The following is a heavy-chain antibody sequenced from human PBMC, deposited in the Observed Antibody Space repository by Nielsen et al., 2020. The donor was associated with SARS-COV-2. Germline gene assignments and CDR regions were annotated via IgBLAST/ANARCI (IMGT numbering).Heavy chain of an antibody. CDR1: SYTFTSYG. V-gene: IGHV1-18*01. D-gene: IGHD3-22*01. CDR3: ASWVRYYDSSGYYYDLHY. J-gene: IGHJ4*02. CDR2: ISAYNGNT. Sequence: ASVKVSCKASSYTFTSYGISWVRQAPGQGLEWMGWISAYNGNTNYAQKFQGRITITRDTSASTAYMELSSLRSEDTAVYYCASWVRYYDSSGYYYDLHYWGQGTLVTVSS.